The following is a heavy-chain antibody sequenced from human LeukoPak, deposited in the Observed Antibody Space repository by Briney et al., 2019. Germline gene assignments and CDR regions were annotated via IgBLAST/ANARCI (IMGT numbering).Heavy chain of an antibody. J-gene: IGHJ3*02. CDR2: INPNSGGT. V-gene: IGHV1-2*02. D-gene: IGHD6-13*01. CDR1: GYTFTSYY. Sequence: ASVKVSCKASGYTFTSYYMHWVRQAPGQGLEWMGWINPNSGGTNYAQKLQGRVTMTTDTSTSTAYMELRSLRSDDTAVYYCARGARIAAAGIWAFDIWGQGTMVTVSS. CDR3: ARGARIAAAGIWAFDI.